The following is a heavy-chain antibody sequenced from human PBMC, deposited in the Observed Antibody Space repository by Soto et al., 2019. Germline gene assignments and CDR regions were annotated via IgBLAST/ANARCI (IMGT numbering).Heavy chain of an antibody. Sequence: GESLKISCKGSVYSFTSDWISWVRQMPGKGLEWMGRIDPSDSYTNYSPSFQGHVTISADKSISTAYLQWSSLKASDTAMYYCARHPPVYYYYGMDVWGQGTTVTVSS. CDR3: ARHPPVYYYYGMDV. J-gene: IGHJ6*02. CDR1: VYSFTSDW. V-gene: IGHV5-10-1*01. CDR2: IDPSDSYT.